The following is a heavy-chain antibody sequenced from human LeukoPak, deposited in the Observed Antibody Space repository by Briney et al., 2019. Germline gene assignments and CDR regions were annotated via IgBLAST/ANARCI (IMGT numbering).Heavy chain of an antibody. Sequence: GGSLGLSCAASGFTFSSYSMNWVRQAPGKGLEWVSSISSSSSYIYYADSVKGRFTISRDNAKNSLYLQMNSLRAEDTAVYYCARDISTIDAFDIWGQGTMVTVSS. CDR3: ARDISTIDAFDI. CDR1: GFTFSSYS. V-gene: IGHV3-21*01. D-gene: IGHD2/OR15-2a*01. J-gene: IGHJ3*02. CDR2: ISSSSSYI.